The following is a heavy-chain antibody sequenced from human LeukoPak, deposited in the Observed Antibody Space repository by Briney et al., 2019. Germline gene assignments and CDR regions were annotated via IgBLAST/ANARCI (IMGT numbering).Heavy chain of an antibody. D-gene: IGHD5-12*01. CDR1: ADTCTGCY. Sequence: ASVQVSCKASADTCTGCYLHSVRHALGQGLGWMGWINPNSGGSNCAQMFQGRVTMTRDTSISTAYMELSRLRSDDTAMYFCARAYTGFDAFDYWGQGTLVTVSS. CDR3: ARAYTGFDAFDY. J-gene: IGHJ4*02. V-gene: IGHV1-2*02. CDR2: INPNSGGS.